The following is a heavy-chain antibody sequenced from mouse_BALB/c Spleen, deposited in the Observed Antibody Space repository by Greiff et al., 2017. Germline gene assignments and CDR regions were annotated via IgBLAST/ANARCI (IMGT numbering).Heavy chain of an antibody. CDR3: RYGNYEDY. D-gene: IGHD2-10*02. V-gene: IGHV1-5*01. Sequence: EVQLQQSGTVLARPGASVKMSCKASGYSFTSYWIHWVKQRPGQGLEWIGAIYPGNSDTSYNQKFKGKAKLTAVTSASTAYMELSSLTNEDSAVYYCRYGNYEDYWGQGTTLTVSS. CDR2: IYPGNSDT. J-gene: IGHJ2*01. CDR1: GYSFTSYW.